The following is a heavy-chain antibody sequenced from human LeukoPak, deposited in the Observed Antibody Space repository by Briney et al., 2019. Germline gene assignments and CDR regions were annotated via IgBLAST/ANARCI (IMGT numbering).Heavy chain of an antibody. D-gene: IGHD2-15*01. Sequence: TPSETLSHTCTVSGGSISSYYWSWIRQPPGKGLEWIGYIYYSGSTNYNPSLRSRVTISVDTSKNQFSLKLSSVTAADTAVYYCARVLGYCSGGGCSEYFQHWGQGTLVTVSS. CDR2: IYYSGST. V-gene: IGHV4-59*01. CDR1: GGSISSYY. CDR3: ARVLGYCSGGGCSEYFQH. J-gene: IGHJ1*01.